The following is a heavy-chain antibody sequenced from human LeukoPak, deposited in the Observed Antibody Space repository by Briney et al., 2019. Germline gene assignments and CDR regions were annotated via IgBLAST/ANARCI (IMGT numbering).Heavy chain of an antibody. CDR2: INAGNGNT. CDR3: AREPHGDYYFDY. Sequence: ASVKDSCKASGYTFTSYAMHWVRQARGQRLEWMGWINAGNGNTKYSQKFQDRVTITRDTSASTAYMELSSLRSEDTAVYYCAREPHGDYYFDYWGQGTLVTVSS. V-gene: IGHV1-3*01. J-gene: IGHJ4*02. D-gene: IGHD4-17*01. CDR1: GYTFTSYA.